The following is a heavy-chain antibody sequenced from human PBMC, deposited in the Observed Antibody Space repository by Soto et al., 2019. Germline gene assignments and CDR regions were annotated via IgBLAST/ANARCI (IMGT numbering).Heavy chain of an antibody. V-gene: IGHV5-51*01. CDR1: GYSFTSYW. D-gene: IGHD2-2*01. Sequence: GESLKISCKGSGYSFTSYWIGWVRQMPGKGLEWMGIIYPGDSDTRYSPSFQGQVTISADKSISTAYLQWSSLKASDTAMYYCAREYCSSPSCDAFDIWGPATMVTVS. J-gene: IGHJ3*02. CDR3: AREYCSSPSCDAFDI. CDR2: IYPGDSDT.